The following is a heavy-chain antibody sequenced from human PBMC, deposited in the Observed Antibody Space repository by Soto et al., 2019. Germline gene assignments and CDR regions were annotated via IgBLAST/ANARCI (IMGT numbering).Heavy chain of an antibody. CDR1: GYSFTTYW. J-gene: IGHJ4*02. CDR3: ARLERTYYYDSSGYPFDY. Sequence: PGESLKISCKGSGYSFTTYWIGWVRQMPGKGLEWMGIIYPGDSDTRYSPSFQGQVTISADKSIGTAYLQWSSLRASDTAMYFCARLERTYYYDSSGYPFDYWGQGTKVTVYS. V-gene: IGHV5-51*01. CDR2: IYPGDSDT. D-gene: IGHD3-22*01.